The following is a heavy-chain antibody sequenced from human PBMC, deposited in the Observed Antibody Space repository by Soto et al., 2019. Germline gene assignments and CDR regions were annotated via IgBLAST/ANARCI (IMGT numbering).Heavy chain of an antibody. D-gene: IGHD3-22*01. J-gene: IGHJ4*02. V-gene: IGHV3-21*01. CDR3: ARELGIVVVTPS. CDR1: GFTFSSYS. Sequence: SGFTFSSYSMNWVRQAPGKGLEWVSSISSSSSYIYYADSVKGRFTISRDNAKNSLYLQMNSLRAEDTAVYYCARELGIVVVTPSWGQGTLVTVS. CDR2: ISSSSSYI.